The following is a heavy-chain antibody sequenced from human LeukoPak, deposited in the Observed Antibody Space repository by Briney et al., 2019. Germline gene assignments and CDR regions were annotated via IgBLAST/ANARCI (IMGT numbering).Heavy chain of an antibody. CDR1: GFTFSSYI. V-gene: IGHV3-48*04. J-gene: IGHJ6*04. Sequence: GGSLRLSCAASGFTFSSYIMNWVRQAPGKGLEWVSYISSSDSTIYYADSVKGRFTISRDNAKNSLYLQMNSLRAEDTAVYYCAELGITMIGGVWGKGTTVTISS. CDR3: AELGITMIGGV. CDR2: ISSSDSTI. D-gene: IGHD3-10*02.